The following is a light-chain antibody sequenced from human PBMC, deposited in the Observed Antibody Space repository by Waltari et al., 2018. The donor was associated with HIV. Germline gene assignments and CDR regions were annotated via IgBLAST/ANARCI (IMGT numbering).Light chain of an antibody. J-gene: IGKJ2*01. Sequence: ALQLAQSPSSLSAYVGDRVTITCRARQGVRNALAMYQQKPGRPPELQIYDASNLEGGVPSRFSGSLAGTDFNHSSSNLQPEDSATYDGQQLRTYPGTLGQGATLEIK. CDR2: DAS. CDR1: QGVRNA. V-gene: IGKV1-13*02. CDR3: QQLRTYPGT.